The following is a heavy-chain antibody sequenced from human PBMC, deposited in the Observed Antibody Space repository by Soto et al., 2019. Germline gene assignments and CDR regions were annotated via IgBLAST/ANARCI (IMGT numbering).Heavy chain of an antibody. Sequence: TSETLSLTCNVSGGSISSYYWSWIRQSPGKGLEWIAYIHRSGRTNYNPSLKSRVTISVDTSKNHLSLRLSSLRSEDTAVYYCARVSLRYNWFDPWGQGTLVTVSS. V-gene: IGHV4-59*01. CDR1: GGSISSYY. D-gene: IGHD3-16*01. J-gene: IGHJ5*02. CDR3: ARVSLRYNWFDP. CDR2: IHRSGRT.